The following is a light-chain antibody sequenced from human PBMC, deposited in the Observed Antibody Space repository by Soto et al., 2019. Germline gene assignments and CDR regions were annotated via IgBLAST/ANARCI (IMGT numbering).Light chain of an antibody. CDR2: GAF. CDR3: QQYNDWPLT. J-gene: IGKJ1*01. Sequence: EIVMTQSPATLSVSPGERATLSCRASQSVRSNLAWYQQKPGQAPSLLIYGAFTRATGIPTRFSGTGSGTESTLTISSLQSEDFALYYCQQYNDWPLTFGQGTKVDIK. V-gene: IGKV3-15*01. CDR1: QSVRSN.